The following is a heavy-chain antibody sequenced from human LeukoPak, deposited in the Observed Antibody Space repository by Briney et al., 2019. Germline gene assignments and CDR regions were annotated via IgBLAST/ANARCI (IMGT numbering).Heavy chain of an antibody. V-gene: IGHV3-23*01. D-gene: IGHD3-3*01. CDR2: ISGSGFDT. J-gene: IGHJ3*02. CDR3: AKDLPNTYYDFWSGHGAFDI. CDR1: GFSFSSYA. Sequence: GGSLRLSCAASGFSFSSYALSWVRQAPGKGLEWVSPISGSGFDTFYADSMKGRFTISRDNSKNTLYLQMNSLRAEDTAVYYCAKDLPNTYYDFWSGHGAFDIWGQGTMVTVSS.